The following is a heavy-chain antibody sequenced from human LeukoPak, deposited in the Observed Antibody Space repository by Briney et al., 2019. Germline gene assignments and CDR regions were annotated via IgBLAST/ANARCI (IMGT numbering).Heavy chain of an antibody. CDR3: ARLGSGWADAFDI. CDR2: INWDGTNT. J-gene: IGHJ3*02. CDR1: GGTPDDYG. V-gene: IGHV3-20*04. Sequence: GSLRLSCAASGGTPDDYGMSWVREAPGKGLEWVSGINWDGTNTYYAESVKGRFTISRDSAENSLYLQMNSLRAEDTAVYYCARLGSGWADAFDIWGQGTMVTVS. D-gene: IGHD6-19*01.